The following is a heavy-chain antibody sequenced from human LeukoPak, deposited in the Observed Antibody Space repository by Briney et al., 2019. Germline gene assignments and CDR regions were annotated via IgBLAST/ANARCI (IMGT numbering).Heavy chain of an antibody. CDR2: IYYSGST. CDR1: GGSVSSGDYY. D-gene: IGHD6-19*01. CDR3: ARVVAGLYYFDY. Sequence: SETLSLTCTVSGGSVSSGDYYWSWIRQPPGKGLEWIGHIYYSGSTNYNPSLKSRVSISVDTSKNQFSLKLSSMTAADTAVYYCARVVAGLYYFDYWGQGTLVTVSS. J-gene: IGHJ4*02. V-gene: IGHV4-61*08.